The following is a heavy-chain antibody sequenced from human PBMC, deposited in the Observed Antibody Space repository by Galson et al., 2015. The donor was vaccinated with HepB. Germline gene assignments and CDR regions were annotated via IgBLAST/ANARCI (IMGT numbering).Heavy chain of an antibody. V-gene: IGHV4-59*01. CDR1: GGSISSYY. CDR2: IYYSGST. Sequence: ETLSLTCTVSGGSISSYYWSWIRQPPGKGLEWIGYIYYSGSTNYNPSLKSRVTISVDTSKNQFSLKLSSVTAADTAVYYCARGRRYGDQYYMDVWGKGTTVTVSS. D-gene: IGHD4-17*01. CDR3: ARGRRYGDQYYMDV. J-gene: IGHJ6*03.